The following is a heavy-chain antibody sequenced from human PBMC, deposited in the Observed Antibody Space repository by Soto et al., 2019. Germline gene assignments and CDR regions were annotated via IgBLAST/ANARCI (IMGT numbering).Heavy chain of an antibody. D-gene: IGHD2-15*01. CDR2: IWYNGSKK. J-gene: IGHJ6*02. CDR3: ARQLAVPYAAYAMDV. CDR1: GFTFSSYG. Sequence: QVHLVESGGGVVQPGRSLRLSCAASGFTFSSYGMLWVRQAPGKGLEWVAVIWYNGSKKYYGESVEGRFTIFRDNSENTLYLEMSSLRAEDTAVYYCARQLAVPYAAYAMDVWGQGTTVTVSS. V-gene: IGHV3-33*03.